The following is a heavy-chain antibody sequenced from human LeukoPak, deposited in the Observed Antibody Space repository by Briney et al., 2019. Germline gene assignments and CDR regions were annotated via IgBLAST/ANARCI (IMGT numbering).Heavy chain of an antibody. CDR3: ARPRGMYSSSSAPFDY. D-gene: IGHD6-6*01. CDR2: ISGKNGDT. Sequence: GASVKVSCKASGYTFTTYGISWVRQAPGQGPEWMGWISGKNGDTKYAQILQDRVTMTTDTSTSTAYMELSSLRSEDTAVYYCARPRGMYSSSSAPFDYWGQGTLVTVSS. CDR1: GYTFTTYG. V-gene: IGHV1-18*01. J-gene: IGHJ4*02.